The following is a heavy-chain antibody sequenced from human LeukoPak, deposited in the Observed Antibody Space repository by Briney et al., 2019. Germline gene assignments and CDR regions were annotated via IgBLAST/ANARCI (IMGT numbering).Heavy chain of an antibody. CDR3: ASSSSGTSFFDH. J-gene: IGHJ4*02. CDR1: GGSISSYY. CDR2: IYYSGST. V-gene: IGHV4-59*01. D-gene: IGHD6-6*01. Sequence: SETLSLTCTVSGGSISSYYWSWIRQPPGKGLEWIGYIYYSGSTIYNPSLKSRVTISVDTSKNQFSLKLSSVTAADTAVYYCASSSSGTSFFDHWGQGTLVTVSS.